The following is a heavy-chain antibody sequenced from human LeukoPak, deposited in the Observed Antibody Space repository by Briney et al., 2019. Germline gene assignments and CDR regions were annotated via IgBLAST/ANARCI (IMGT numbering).Heavy chain of an antibody. D-gene: IGHD3-3*01. J-gene: IGHJ4*02. CDR1: GFTFSSYS. V-gene: IGHV3-21*01. CDR3: ARDGEWLRPNDY. CDR2: ISSSSSYI. Sequence: GRSLRLSCAASGFTFSSYSMNWVRQAPGKGLEWVSSISSSSSYIYYADSVKGRFTISRDNAKNSLYLQMNSLRAEDTAVYYCARDGEWLRPNDYWGQGTLVTVSS.